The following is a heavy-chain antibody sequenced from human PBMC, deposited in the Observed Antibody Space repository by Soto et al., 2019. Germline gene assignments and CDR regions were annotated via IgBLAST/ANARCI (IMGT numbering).Heavy chain of an antibody. V-gene: IGHV6-1*01. CDR1: GDSVSSNSAT. J-gene: IGHJ5*01. D-gene: IGHD3-16*01. Sequence: SQTLSLTCAISGDSVSSNSATWDCIRQSPSRGLEWLGRTYYRSKWYNDYAVSVKSRITINPDTSNNQLSLQLNSVTPDDTVVYYCARLIGNSWLDSWGQGTLVTVSS. CDR2: TYYRSKWYN. CDR3: ARLIGNSWLDS.